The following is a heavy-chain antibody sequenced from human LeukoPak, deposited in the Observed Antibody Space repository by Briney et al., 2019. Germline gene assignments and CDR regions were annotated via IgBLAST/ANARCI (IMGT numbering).Heavy chain of an antibody. CDR3: ARGISVGATFRSGGPPRQVVSGWFDP. V-gene: IGHV4-34*01. D-gene: IGHD1-26*01. Sequence: KPSETLSLTCAVYGGSLNGYYWSWIRQPPGKRLEWIGEIDHSGSTQYNPSLKSRVTISLDTSKKQFSLKLSSVTAADTAVYYCARGISVGATFRSGGPPRQVVSGWFDPWGQGTLVTVSS. CDR2: IDHSGST. J-gene: IGHJ5*02. CDR1: GGSLNGYY.